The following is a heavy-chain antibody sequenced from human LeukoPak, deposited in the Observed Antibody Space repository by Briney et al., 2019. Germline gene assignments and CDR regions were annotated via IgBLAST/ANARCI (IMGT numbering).Heavy chain of an antibody. J-gene: IGHJ4*02. CDR2: ISNDGNSK. V-gene: IGHV3-30-3*01. CDR3: ARDRSGFYSVDY. Sequence: GGSLRLSCAASGFTFSENNVHWVRRAPGQGLEWVALISNDGNSKDYADSVKGRFTLSGDNFKTTLYLQMNSLRAEDTAVYYCARDRSGFYSVDYWGQGTLVTVSS. CDR1: GFTFSENN. D-gene: IGHD5-12*01.